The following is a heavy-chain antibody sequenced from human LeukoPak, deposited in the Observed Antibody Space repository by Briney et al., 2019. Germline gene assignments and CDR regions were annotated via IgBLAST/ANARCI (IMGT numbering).Heavy chain of an antibody. CDR1: GYTFFYYV. Sequence: GASVKVSCKASGYTFFYYVISWMRRAPGQGLEWMGEINPITSATDYAQEFQGRVTMTSDTSTSTVYMELSRLRPEDTAVYYCARLMRSNAYNFFDFWGQGTLVTVSS. D-gene: IGHD1-20*01. CDR2: INPITSAT. J-gene: IGHJ4*02. CDR3: ARLMRSNAYNFFDF. V-gene: IGHV1-2*02.